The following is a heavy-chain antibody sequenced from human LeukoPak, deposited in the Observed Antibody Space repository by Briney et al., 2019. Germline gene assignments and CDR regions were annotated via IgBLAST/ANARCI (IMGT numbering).Heavy chain of an antibody. J-gene: IGHJ4*02. Sequence: ASVKVSCKASGYTFTSYGISWVRQAPGQGLEWMGWISAYNGNTNYAQKLQGRVTMTTDTSTSTAYMELRSLRSDDTAVYYCAREHITGYSSSWYPDCWGQGTLVTVSS. D-gene: IGHD6-13*01. CDR3: AREHITGYSSSWYPDC. V-gene: IGHV1-18*01. CDR1: GYTFTSYG. CDR2: ISAYNGNT.